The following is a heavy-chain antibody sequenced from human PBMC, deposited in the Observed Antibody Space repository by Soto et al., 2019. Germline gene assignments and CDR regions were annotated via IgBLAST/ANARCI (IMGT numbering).Heavy chain of an antibody. CDR2: IYHSGST. CDR3: ASNLYYDSSGYYRSDAFDI. J-gene: IGHJ3*02. Sequence: QLQLQESGSGLVKPSQTLSLTCAVSGGSISSGGYSWSWIRQPPGKGLAWIGYIYHSGSTYYNPSLKSRVTISVDRSKNQFSLKLSSVTAADTAVYYCASNLYYDSSGYYRSDAFDIWGQGTMVTVSS. CDR1: GGSISSGGYS. D-gene: IGHD3-22*01. V-gene: IGHV4-30-2*01.